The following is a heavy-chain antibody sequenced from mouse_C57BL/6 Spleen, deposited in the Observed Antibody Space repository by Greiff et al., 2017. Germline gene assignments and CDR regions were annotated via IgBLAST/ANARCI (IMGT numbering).Heavy chain of an antibody. V-gene: IGHV10-3*01. CDR2: IRSKSSNYAT. D-gene: IGHD1-1*01. CDR1: GFTFNTYA. CDR3: VRDGYYGSSYVDWYFDV. Sequence: EVKLVESGGGLVQPKGSLKLSCAASGFTFNTYAMHWVRQAPGKGLEWVARIRSKSSNYATYYADSVKDRFTISRDDSQSMLYLQMNNLKTEDTAMYYCVRDGYYGSSYVDWYFDVWGTGTTVTVSS. J-gene: IGHJ1*03.